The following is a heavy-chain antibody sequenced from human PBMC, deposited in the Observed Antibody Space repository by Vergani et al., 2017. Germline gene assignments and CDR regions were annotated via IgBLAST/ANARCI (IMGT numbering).Heavy chain of an antibody. Sequence: QVQLQQWGAGLLKPSETLSLTCAVYGGSFSGYYWSWIRQPPGKGLEWIGEINHSGSTNYNPSLKSRVTIPVDTSNNHFSLRLNSLTAADTAVYYCARRSGIVYDIFSGTQYFFDFWGQGTLVTVSS. CDR3: ARRSGIVYDIFSGTQYFFDF. V-gene: IGHV4-34*01. J-gene: IGHJ4*02. CDR1: GGSFSGYY. CDR2: INHSGST. D-gene: IGHD3-9*01.